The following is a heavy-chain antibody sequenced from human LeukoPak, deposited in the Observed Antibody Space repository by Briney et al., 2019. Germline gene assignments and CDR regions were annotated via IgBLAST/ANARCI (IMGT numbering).Heavy chain of an antibody. D-gene: IGHD7-27*01. CDR3: ARYWGNYYYYGMDV. Sequence: PGGSLRLSCAASGFIFNTYGMNWVRQAPGKGLEWVSSISSSSSYIYYADSVKGRFTISRDNAKNSLYLQMNSLRAEDTAVYYCARYWGNYYYYGMDVWGQGTTVTVSS. CDR2: ISSSSSYI. CDR1: GFIFNTYG. J-gene: IGHJ6*02. V-gene: IGHV3-21*01.